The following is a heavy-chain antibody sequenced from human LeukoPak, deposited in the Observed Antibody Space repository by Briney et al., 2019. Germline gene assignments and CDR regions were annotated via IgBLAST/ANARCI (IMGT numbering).Heavy chain of an antibody. V-gene: IGHV3-30*18. Sequence: GGSLRLSCAASGFTFSSYGMHWVRQAPGKGLEWVAVISYDGSNKYYADSVKGRFTISRDNSKNTLYLQMNSLRAEDTAAYYCAKRSGSGSPFDYWGQGTLVTVSS. CDR3: AKRSGSGSPFDY. J-gene: IGHJ4*02. D-gene: IGHD3-10*01. CDR2: ISYDGSNK. CDR1: GFTFSSYG.